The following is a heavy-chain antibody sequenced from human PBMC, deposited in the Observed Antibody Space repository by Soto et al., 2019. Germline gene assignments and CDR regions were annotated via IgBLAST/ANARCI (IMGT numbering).Heavy chain of an antibody. CDR1: GYTFTSYA. Sequence: QVQLVQSGAEVKKPGASVTVSCKASGYTFTSYAITWVRQAPGQGLEWMGWISAYNGNTNYAQKPQGRVTMTTDTTRSTAYMELRRLRSDHTAVYYCARDAPPPDSWGHGTLVTVSS. V-gene: IGHV1-18*01. CDR2: ISAYNGNT. J-gene: IGHJ5*01. CDR3: ARDAPPPDS.